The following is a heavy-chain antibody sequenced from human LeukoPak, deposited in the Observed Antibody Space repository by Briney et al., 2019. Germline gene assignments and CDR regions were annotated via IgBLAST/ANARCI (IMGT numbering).Heavy chain of an antibody. V-gene: IGHV3-30-3*01. CDR2: ISYDGSNK. Sequence: GGSLRLSCAASGFTFSSYAMHWVRQAPGKGLEWVAVISYDGSNKYYADSVKGRFTISRDNSKNTLYVQMNSLRAEDTAVYYCAYSSGLDYFDYWGQGTLVTVSS. J-gene: IGHJ4*02. D-gene: IGHD6-19*01. CDR3: AYSSGLDYFDY. CDR1: GFTFSSYA.